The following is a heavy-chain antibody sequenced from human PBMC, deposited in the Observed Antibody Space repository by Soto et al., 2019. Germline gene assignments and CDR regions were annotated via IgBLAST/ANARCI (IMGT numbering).Heavy chain of an antibody. CDR2: VSSTGSTI. D-gene: IGHD3-10*01. CDR3: ARRGTELLWFGETDH. CDR1: GFTFSGYY. J-gene: IGHJ4*02. Sequence: AGGSLRLSCAASGFTFSGYYMTWIRQAPGKGLEWVSYVSSTGSTIYYADSVKGRFTISRDNAKNSLFLQMNSLRAEDTAVYYCARRGTELLWFGETDHWGPGVLVTVSS. V-gene: IGHV3-11*01.